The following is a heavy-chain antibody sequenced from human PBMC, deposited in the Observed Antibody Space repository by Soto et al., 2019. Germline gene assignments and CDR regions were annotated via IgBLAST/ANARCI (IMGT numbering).Heavy chain of an antibody. V-gene: IGHV4-31*03. CDR2: TYIGGST. CDR1: GGSISSSRYY. D-gene: IGHD5-18*01. J-gene: IGHJ4*02. CDR3: ASSVAAGYSYGYNPLAY. Sequence: SETLSLTCSVSGGSISSSRYYWTWIRQVPGKGLEWIGYTYIGGSTYYDPSLKSRLSISLDTSKNQFSQRLTSVSAADTAIYYCASSVAAGYSYGYNPLAYWGRGTLVTVSS.